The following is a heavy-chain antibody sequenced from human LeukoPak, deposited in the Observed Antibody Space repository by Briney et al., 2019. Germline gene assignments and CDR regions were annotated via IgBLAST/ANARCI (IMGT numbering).Heavy chain of an antibody. Sequence: GGSLRLSCAASGFTFSSYWMSWVRQAPGKGLEWVANIKQDGSEKYYVDSVKDRFTISRDNAKNSLYLQMNSLRAEDTAVYYCARGGARPGGYYGILTGYYNIPDAFDIWGQGTMVTVSS. CDR3: ARGGARPGGYYGILTGYYNIPDAFDI. CDR2: IKQDGSEK. CDR1: GFTFSSYW. V-gene: IGHV3-7*01. D-gene: IGHD3-9*01. J-gene: IGHJ3*02.